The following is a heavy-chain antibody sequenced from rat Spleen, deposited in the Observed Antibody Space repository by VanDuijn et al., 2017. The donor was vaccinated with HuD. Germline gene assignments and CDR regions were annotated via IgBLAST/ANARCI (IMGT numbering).Heavy chain of an antibody. CDR3: TTDTFYDGTYYPGGFDY. V-gene: IGHV5-31*01. CDR1: GFTFNNYW. J-gene: IGHJ2*01. D-gene: IGHD1-12*02. Sequence: EVQLVESGGGLVQPGRSLKLSCVASGFTFNNYWMTWIRQAPGKGLEWVASITNTGGSTYYPDSVKGRFTISRDTARNTLYLQMDSLRSEDTATYYCTTDTFYDGTYYPGGFDYWGQGVMVTVSS. CDR2: ITNTGGST.